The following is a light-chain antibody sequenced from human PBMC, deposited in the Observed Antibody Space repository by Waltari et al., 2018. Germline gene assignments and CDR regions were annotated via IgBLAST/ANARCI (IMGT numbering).Light chain of an antibody. J-gene: IGLJ3*02. CDR1: NIETKS. CDR3: QVWDDFTDSGV. V-gene: IGLV3-21*04. CDR2: YDN. Sequence: YVLTQPPSVSVTPGQTATLTCGGENIETKSVNWYQQKPGQAPFLVMFYDNDRPAGIPERFSGSNSGNTATLTINWVEAGDEADYHCQVWDDFTDSGVFGGGTRLSVL.